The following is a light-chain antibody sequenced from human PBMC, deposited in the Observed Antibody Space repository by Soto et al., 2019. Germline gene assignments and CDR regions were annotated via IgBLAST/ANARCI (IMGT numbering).Light chain of an antibody. V-gene: IGLV2-11*01. J-gene: IGLJ2*01. CDR1: SSDVGGYNY. Sequence: QSALTQPRSVSGSPGQSVTISCTGTSSDVGGYNYVSWYQQHPGKAPKLMFYDVSKRPSGVPDRFSGSKSGNTASLTISGLQAEDEGDYYCCSYAGSTFVFGGGTKLTVL. CDR2: DVS. CDR3: CSYAGSTFV.